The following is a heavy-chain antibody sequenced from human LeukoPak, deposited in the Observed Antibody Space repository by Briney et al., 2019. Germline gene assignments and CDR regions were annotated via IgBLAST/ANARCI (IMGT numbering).Heavy chain of an antibody. V-gene: IGHV3-74*01. CDR1: GVTFSSHW. CDR3: ASSLGPLTEY. CDR2: INRDGSST. J-gene: IGHJ4*02. Sequence: GGSLRLSCAASGVTFSSHWMQWVRQAAGKGLVWVSRINRDGSSTDYADSVKGRFTLSRDNAKNTLYLQMNSLRAEDTAVYYCASSLGPLTEYWGQGTLVTVSS. D-gene: IGHD3-16*01.